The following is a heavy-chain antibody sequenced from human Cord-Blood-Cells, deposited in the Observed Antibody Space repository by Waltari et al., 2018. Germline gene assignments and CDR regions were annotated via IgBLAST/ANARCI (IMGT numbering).Heavy chain of an antibody. Sequence: EVQLLESGGGLVQPGGSLRLSCAASGFTFSSYAMSWVRQAQGKGLEWVSAIGGSGGSTYYADSVKGRLTISRDNSKNTLYLQMNSLRAEDTAVYYCAKGPWQWLDSYFDYWGQGTLVTVSS. CDR3: AKGPWQWLDSYFDY. CDR2: IGGSGGST. D-gene: IGHD6-19*01. CDR1: GFTFSSYA. V-gene: IGHV3-23*01. J-gene: IGHJ4*02.